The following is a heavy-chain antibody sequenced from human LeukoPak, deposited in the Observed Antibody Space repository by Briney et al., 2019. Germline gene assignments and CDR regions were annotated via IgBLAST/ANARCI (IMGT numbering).Heavy chain of an antibody. Sequence: GGSLRLSCAASGFTVSSNYMSWVRQAPGKGLEWVSVIYSGGSTYYADSVKGRFTISRDNSKNTLYLQMNSLRAEDTAVYYCARVVASSNAFDIWGQGTMATVSS. CDR2: IYSGGST. CDR3: ARVVASSNAFDI. V-gene: IGHV3-66*02. D-gene: IGHD2-15*01. CDR1: GFTVSSNY. J-gene: IGHJ3*02.